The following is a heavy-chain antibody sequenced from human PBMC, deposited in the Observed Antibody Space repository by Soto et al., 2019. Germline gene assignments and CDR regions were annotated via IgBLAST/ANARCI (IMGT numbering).Heavy chain of an antibody. Sequence: QVQLVQSGAEVKKPGASVKVSCKASGYTFTSYDINWVRQATGQGLEWMGWMNPNSGNTGYAQKFQGRVTMTRNTSISTAVMGLSSLRSEDTAVYYCARRGYSSSWYYYYYYGMDVWGQGTTVTVSS. CDR1: GYTFTSYD. J-gene: IGHJ6*02. V-gene: IGHV1-8*01. CDR3: ARRGYSSSWYYYYYYGMDV. D-gene: IGHD6-13*01. CDR2: MNPNSGNT.